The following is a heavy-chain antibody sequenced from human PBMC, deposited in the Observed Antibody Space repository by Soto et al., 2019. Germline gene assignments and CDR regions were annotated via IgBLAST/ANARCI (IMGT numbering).Heavy chain of an antibody. V-gene: IGHV3-23*01. CDR3: AKDYPYSGSELYYGMDV. CDR1: GLTFSSSA. D-gene: IGHD1-26*01. J-gene: IGHJ6*02. Sequence: GSLILSFAASGLTFSSSAMSLVRQARGKGLEWVSAISGSGGSTYYADSVKGRFTISRDNSKNTLYLQMKSLRAEDTAVYYCAKDYPYSGSELYYGMDVWGQGTKVTVYS. CDR2: ISGSGGST.